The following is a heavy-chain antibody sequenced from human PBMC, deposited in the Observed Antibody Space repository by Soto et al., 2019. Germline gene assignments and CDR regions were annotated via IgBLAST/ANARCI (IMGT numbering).Heavy chain of an antibody. Sequence: SETLSLTCTVYGGSISSSSYYWGWIRQRPGKGLEWIGSIYYSGSTYYNPSLTSRVTISVDTSKIQFSLKLRSVTAADTAVYYCASELVGLYYYYGMDVWGQGTTVTVSS. CDR1: GGSISSSSYY. V-gene: IGHV4-39*01. D-gene: IGHD2-15*01. CDR2: IYYSGST. J-gene: IGHJ6*02. CDR3: ASELVGLYYYYGMDV.